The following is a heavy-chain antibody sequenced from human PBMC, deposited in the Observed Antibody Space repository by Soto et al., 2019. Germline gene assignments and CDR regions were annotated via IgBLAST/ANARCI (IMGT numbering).Heavy chain of an antibody. CDR1: GFNFEKYG. Sequence: EVHLVESGGRMVRPGESLRLSCAASGFNFEKYGMTWVRQAPGKGLEWVAGSNWDGDDTGYADSVQGRFTISRDNAKKFLYLQMNSLRVEDTDLYYCARGDIAVAVSSDYWGQGTLVTVSS. CDR3: ARGDIAVAVSSDY. V-gene: IGHV3-20*04. D-gene: IGHD6-19*01. J-gene: IGHJ4*02. CDR2: SNWDGDDT.